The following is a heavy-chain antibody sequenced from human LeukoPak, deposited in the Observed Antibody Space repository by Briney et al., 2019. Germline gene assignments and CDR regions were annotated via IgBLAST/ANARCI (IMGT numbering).Heavy chain of an antibody. V-gene: IGHV4-59*01. J-gene: IGHJ4*02. CDR1: GGSISSYY. CDR3: ARGYDSSAFYFDY. CDR2: IYYSGST. Sequence: SETLSPTCTVSGGSISSYYWSWIRQPPGKGLEWIGYIYYSGSTNYNPSLKSRVTISVDTSKNQFSLKLSSVTTADTAVYYCARGYDSSAFYFDYWGQGTLVTVSS. D-gene: IGHD3-22*01.